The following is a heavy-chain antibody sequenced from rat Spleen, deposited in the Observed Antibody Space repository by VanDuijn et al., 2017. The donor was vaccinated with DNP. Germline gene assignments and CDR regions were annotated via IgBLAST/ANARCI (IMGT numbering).Heavy chain of an antibody. Sequence: EVQLVESGGGLVQPGRSLKLSCAASGFTFSDYSMAWVRQAPKKGLEWVATIFYDGTSTYYRDSVKGRFTISRDIAKSTLYLQIDSLTSEETATYYCARRSYFFDSWGQGVMVTVSS. CDR3: ARRSYFFDS. J-gene: IGHJ2*01. CDR1: GFTFSDYS. CDR2: IFYDGTST. V-gene: IGHV5-7*01.